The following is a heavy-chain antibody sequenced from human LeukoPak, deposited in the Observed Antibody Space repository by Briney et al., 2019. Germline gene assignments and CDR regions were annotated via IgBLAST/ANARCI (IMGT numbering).Heavy chain of an antibody. CDR3: AREDYADSSGYYSSGEY. D-gene: IGHD3-22*01. Sequence: GGSLRLSCEASGFTFRSYDMYWVRQAPGKGLEWVSVIFSGGTIYYADAVKGRFTISKDNSKNTLYLQMNSLRAEDTAVYYCAREDYADSSGYYSSGEYWGQGTLVTVSS. CDR2: IFSGGTI. CDR1: GFTFRSYD. V-gene: IGHV3-66*01. J-gene: IGHJ4*02.